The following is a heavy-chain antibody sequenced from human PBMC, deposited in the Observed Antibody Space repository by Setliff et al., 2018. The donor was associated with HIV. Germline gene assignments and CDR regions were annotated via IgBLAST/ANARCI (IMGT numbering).Heavy chain of an antibody. V-gene: IGHV4-61*10. J-gene: IGHJ6*03. CDR1: GDSISRDFYY. D-gene: IGHD3-10*01. CDR2: IYTSGST. CDR3: ARQITMVRGVYQPYYYYYMDV. Sequence: SETLSLTCTVSGDSISRDFYYWNWIRQPAGKGLEWIGYIYTSGSTYYSPSLKSRLTISVDTSKNQFSLKLSSVTAADTAVYYCARQITMVRGVYQPYYYYYMDVWGKGTTVTVSS.